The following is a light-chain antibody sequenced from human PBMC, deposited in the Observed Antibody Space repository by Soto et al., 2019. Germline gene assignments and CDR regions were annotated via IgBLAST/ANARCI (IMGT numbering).Light chain of an antibody. V-gene: IGLV4-69*01. Sequence: QPVLTQSPSASASLGASVKLTCTLSSGHSSYAIAWHQQQPEKGPRYLMKLNSDGSHSKGDGTPDRFSGSSSGAERYLTISSLQSEDEADYYCQTWGTGIQGVFGGGTKLTVL. CDR1: SGHSSYA. J-gene: IGLJ2*01. CDR2: LNSDGSH. CDR3: QTWGTGIQGV.